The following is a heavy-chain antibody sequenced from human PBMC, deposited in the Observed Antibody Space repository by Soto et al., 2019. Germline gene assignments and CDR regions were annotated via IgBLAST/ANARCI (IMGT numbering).Heavy chain of an antibody. V-gene: IGHV3-15*01. J-gene: IGHJ3*02. Sequence: EVQLAESGGGLVEPGGSLRLSCAGSGITLSNAWMNWVRQAAGKGLEWVGRIRSKGDGGATEYAAPVKGRFTFSRDDSENTLFLQMSALKPDGTGVYFCTSARPGTNVFDIGGAETMVIVSS. D-gene: IGHD1-1*01. CDR3: TSARPGTNVFDI. CDR2: IRSKGDGGAT. CDR1: GITLSNAW.